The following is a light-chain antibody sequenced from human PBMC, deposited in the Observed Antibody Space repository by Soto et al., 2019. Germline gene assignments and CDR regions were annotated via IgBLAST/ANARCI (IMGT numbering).Light chain of an antibody. J-gene: IGKJ1*01. CDR3: EQYNNWPPGT. V-gene: IGKV3-15*01. Sequence: EIVMTQSPATLSVSPGERATLSCRASQSVSSNLAWYQQKPGQAPRLLIYGAPTRATGIRARFSGSGSGREFTLTISSLQSEDFAVYYCEQYNNWPPGTFGRGTKVDIK. CDR1: QSVSSN. CDR2: GAP.